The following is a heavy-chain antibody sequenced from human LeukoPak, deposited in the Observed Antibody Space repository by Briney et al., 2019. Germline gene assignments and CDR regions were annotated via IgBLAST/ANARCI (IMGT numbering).Heavy chain of an antibody. Sequence: ASVKVSCKASGYSFTAFYIHWVRQAPGQGLEWMGWIHPRSGDTRYAQKFQGRVTMARDTSISTVYMDLSSLGSDDTAVYYSARDGEYGTGSYYRGSFDYWGQGIPVTVSS. CDR1: GYSFTAFY. J-gene: IGHJ4*02. CDR3: ARDGEYGTGSYYRGSFDY. CDR2: IHPRSGDT. D-gene: IGHD3-10*01. V-gene: IGHV1-2*02.